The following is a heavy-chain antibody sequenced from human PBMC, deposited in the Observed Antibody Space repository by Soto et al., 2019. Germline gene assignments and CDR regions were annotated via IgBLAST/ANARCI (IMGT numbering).Heavy chain of an antibody. V-gene: IGHV4-39*01. J-gene: IGHJ6*03. D-gene: IGHD2-2*01. CDR1: GGSISSSSYY. Sequence: SETLSLTCTVSGGSISSSSYYWGWIRQPPGKGLEWIGSIYYSGSTYYNPSLKSRVTISVDTSKNQFSLKLSSVTAADTAVYYCARHPDCSSTSCWKYYYMDVWGKGTTVTVSS. CDR3: ARHPDCSSTSCWKYYYMDV. CDR2: IYYSGST.